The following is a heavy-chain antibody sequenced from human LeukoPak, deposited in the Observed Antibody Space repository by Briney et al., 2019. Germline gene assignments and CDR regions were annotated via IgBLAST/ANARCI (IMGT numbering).Heavy chain of an antibody. D-gene: IGHD3-10*01. V-gene: IGHV4-34*01. Sequence: PSETLSLTCAVYGGSFSGYYWSWIRQPPGKGLEWIGEINHSGSTNYNPSLKSRVTISVDTSKNQFSLKLSSVTAADTAVYYCVAHLGVGWFDPWGQGTLVTASS. CDR3: VAHLGVGWFDP. J-gene: IGHJ5*02. CDR2: INHSGST. CDR1: GGSFSGYY.